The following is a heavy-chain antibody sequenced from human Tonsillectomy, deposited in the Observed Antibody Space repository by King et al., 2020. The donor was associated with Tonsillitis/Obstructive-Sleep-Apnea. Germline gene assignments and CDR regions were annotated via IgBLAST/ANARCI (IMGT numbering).Heavy chain of an antibody. CDR1: GFTFSNAW. V-gene: IGHV3-15*01. CDR2: IKSQTDGGRT. J-gene: IGHJ6*03. Sequence: VQLVESGGCLVNPGGSLILSCASSGFTFSNAWMSCVVQAPGKGLEWVGRIKSQTDGGRTDYVAPVKGRFTISRDDSKNTLFLQMNSLKTEDTAVYYCTTDCSSTSCYTGGGYYYYYMDVWGKGTTVTVSS. D-gene: IGHD2-2*02. CDR3: TTDCSSTSCYTGGGYYYYYMDV.